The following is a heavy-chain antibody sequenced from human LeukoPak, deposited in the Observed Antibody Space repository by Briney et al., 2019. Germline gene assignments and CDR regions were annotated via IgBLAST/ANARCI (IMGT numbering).Heavy chain of an antibody. V-gene: IGHV1-2*02. J-gene: IGHJ4*02. Sequence: ASVKVSCKASGYTFIGYYLHWVRQAPGQGLEWMGWINPHNGDTNYAQKFQGRVAMTRDTSITTAYMELSRLKSDDTAVYYCATVRDIVVGGGPYYFDYWGQGTLVTVSS. CDR1: GYTFIGYY. CDR3: ATVRDIVVGGGPYYFDY. CDR2: INPHNGDT. D-gene: IGHD2-15*01.